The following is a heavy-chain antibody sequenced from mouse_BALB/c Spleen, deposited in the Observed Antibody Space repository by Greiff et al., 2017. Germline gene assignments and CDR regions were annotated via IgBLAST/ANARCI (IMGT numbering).Heavy chain of an antibody. J-gene: IGHJ4*01. CDR2: ISTYYGDA. CDR3: ARWSGPLYAMDY. D-gene: IGHD4-1*01. V-gene: IGHV1S137*01. Sequence: VQLQQSGAELVRPGVSVKISCKGSGYTFTDYAMPWVKQSHAKSLEWIGVISTYYGDASYNQKFKGKATMTVDKSSSTAYMELARLTSEDSAIYYCARWSGPLYAMDYWGQGTSVTVSS. CDR1: GYTFTDYA.